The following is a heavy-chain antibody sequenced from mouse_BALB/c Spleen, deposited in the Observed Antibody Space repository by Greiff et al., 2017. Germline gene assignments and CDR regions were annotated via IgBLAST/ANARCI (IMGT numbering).Heavy chain of an antibody. D-gene: IGHD1-1*01. Sequence: EVKLMESGGGLVKPGGSLKLSCAASGFTFSSYAMSWVRQTPEKRLEWVASISSGGSTYYPDSVKGRFTISRDNARNILYLQMSSLRSEDTAMYYCARGDYYGSPYFDYWGQGTTLTVSS. CDR2: ISSGGST. V-gene: IGHV5-6-5*01. CDR3: ARGDYYGSPYFDY. CDR1: GFTFSSYA. J-gene: IGHJ2*01.